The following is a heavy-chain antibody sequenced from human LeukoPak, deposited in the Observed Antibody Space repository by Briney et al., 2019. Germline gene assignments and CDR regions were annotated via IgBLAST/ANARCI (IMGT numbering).Heavy chain of an antibody. CDR3: TRRRDGNWFDP. J-gene: IGHJ5*02. CDR1: GGSISNYY. V-gene: IGHV4-59*01. D-gene: IGHD5-24*01. Sequence: SETLSLTCTVSGGSISNYYWSWIRQPPGKGLEWIGYIYYSGSTNHNPSLKSRVTISVDTSKNQFSLKLSSVTAADTAVYYCTRRRDGNWFDPWGQGTLVTVSS. CDR2: IYYSGST.